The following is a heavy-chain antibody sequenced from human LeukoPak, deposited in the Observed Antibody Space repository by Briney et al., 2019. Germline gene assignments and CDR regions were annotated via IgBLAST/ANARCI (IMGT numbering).Heavy chain of an antibody. CDR2: VSGSGDST. CDR1: GFTFSNYA. J-gene: IGHJ4*02. D-gene: IGHD4-17*01. Sequence: GGSLCLSCAASGFTFSNYAMRWVRQAPGKGLEWVSAVSGSGDSTYYAGSVKGRFTISRDNSKNTMYLQMNSLRAEDTAVYYCAKFWDFGDYAIDYWGQGALVTVSS. V-gene: IGHV3-23*01. CDR3: AKFWDFGDYAIDY.